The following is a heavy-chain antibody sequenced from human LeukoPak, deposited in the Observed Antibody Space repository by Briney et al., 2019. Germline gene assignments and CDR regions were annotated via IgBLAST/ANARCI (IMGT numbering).Heavy chain of an antibody. D-gene: IGHD3-22*01. J-gene: IGHJ4*02. V-gene: IGHV3-23*01. CDR1: GFTFSSYA. CDR2: ISGSGGST. Sequence: EPGGSLRLSCAASGFTFSSYAMSWVRQAPGKGLEWVSAISGSGGSTYYADSVKGRFTISRDNSKNTLYLQMNSLRAEDTAVYYCTRDHKDSSAYYFSSDFFDYWGQGTLVTVSS. CDR3: TRDHKDSSAYYFSSDFFDY.